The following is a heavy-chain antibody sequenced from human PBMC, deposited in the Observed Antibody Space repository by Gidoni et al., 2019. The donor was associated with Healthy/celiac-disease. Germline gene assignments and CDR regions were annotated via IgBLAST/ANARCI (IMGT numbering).Heavy chain of an antibody. J-gene: IGHJ6*03. D-gene: IGHD3-3*01. V-gene: IGHV1-69*14. CDR1: GGTFSSYA. Sequence: QVQLVQSGAEVKKPGSSVTVSFKASGGTFSSYAISWVGQAPGQGREWLGGIIPIFGTANYAQKFQGRVTITADKSTSTAYMELCSLRSEDTAVYYCAGAPGGVVVPYYMDVWGKGTTVTVSS. CDR3: AGAPGGVVVPYYMDV. CDR2: IIPIFGTA.